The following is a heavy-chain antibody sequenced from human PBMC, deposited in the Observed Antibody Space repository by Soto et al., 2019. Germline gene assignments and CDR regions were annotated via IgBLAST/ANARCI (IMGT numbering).Heavy chain of an antibody. CDR2: IYYSGST. CDR3: ARGSHYNFDY. V-gene: IGHV4-39*01. CDR1: GGSISSSSYY. D-gene: IGHD1-26*01. Sequence: SETLSLTCTVPGGSISSSSYYWGWIRQPPGKGLEWIGSIYYSGSTYYNPSLKSRVTISVDTSKNQFSLKLSSVTAADTAVYYCARGSHYNFDYWGQGTLVTVSS. J-gene: IGHJ4*02.